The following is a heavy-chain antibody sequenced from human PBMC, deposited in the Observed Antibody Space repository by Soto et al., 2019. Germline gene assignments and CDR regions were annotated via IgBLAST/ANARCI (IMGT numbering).Heavy chain of an antibody. J-gene: IGHJ6*02. V-gene: IGHV4-31*03. Sequence: SETLSLTCTVSGGSIYSGGCYWSWIRQHPGKGLEWIGYIYYSGSTYFNPSLKSRVTISLDTSKNQFSLKLSSVTAADTAVFYCARVASHKAGYYYYGMDVWGQGTTVPVSS. CDR1: GGSIYSGGCY. CDR3: ARVASHKAGYYYYGMDV. CDR2: IYYSGST.